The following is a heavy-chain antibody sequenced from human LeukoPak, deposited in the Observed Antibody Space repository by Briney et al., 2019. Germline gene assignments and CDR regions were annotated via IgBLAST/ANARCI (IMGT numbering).Heavy chain of an antibody. CDR1: GGSISTTNYY. CDR2: VYYSGGT. D-gene: IGHD3-10*01. CDR3: SRGDYGSGTYLLGS. V-gene: IGHV4-39*07. Sequence: SETLSLTCTVSGGSISTTNYYWGWIRQSPGKGLEWFGCVYYSGGTYYNPSLKSRFTISVDTSQNQFSLQLTSVTAADTAVYYCSRGDYGSGTYLLGSWGQGILVTVSP. J-gene: IGHJ5*02.